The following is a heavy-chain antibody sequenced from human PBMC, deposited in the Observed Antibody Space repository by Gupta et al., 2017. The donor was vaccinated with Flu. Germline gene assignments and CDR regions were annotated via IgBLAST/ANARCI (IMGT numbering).Heavy chain of an antibody. V-gene: IGHV4-39*01. CDR2: INYSGST. CDR3: AKIYDAFDI. J-gene: IGHJ3*02. Sequence: YWRWIRQPPGMGLEWIVSINYSGSTYYNPSLKGRVSMSVDTSKNQFSLKLTSVTAADTAMYYCAKIYDAFDIWGQGTMVTVSS. CDR1: Y.